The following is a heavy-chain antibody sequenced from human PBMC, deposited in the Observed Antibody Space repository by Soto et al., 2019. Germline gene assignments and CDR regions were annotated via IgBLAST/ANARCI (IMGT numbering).Heavy chain of an antibody. CDR2: ISSSSSTI. CDR3: ARDRSYYDFWSGSTPFDY. CDR1: GFTFSSYS. D-gene: IGHD3-3*01. J-gene: IGHJ4*02. V-gene: IGHV3-48*01. Sequence: VQLVESGGGLVQPGGSLRLSCAASGFTFSSYSMNWVRQAPGKGLEWVSYISSSSSTIYYADSVKGRFTISRDNAKNSLYLQMNSLRAEDTAVYYCARDRSYYDFWSGSTPFDYWGQGTLVTVSS.